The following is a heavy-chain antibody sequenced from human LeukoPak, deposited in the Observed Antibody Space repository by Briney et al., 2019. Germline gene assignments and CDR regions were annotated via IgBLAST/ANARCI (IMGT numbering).Heavy chain of an antibody. D-gene: IGHD5-24*01. J-gene: IGHJ4*02. CDR3: TRDRRDGYNYVDY. CDR2: ISYSGST. V-gene: IGHV4-59*01. CDR1: GGSISDYY. Sequence: SETLSLTCTVSGGSISDYYWSWIRQPPGKGLEWIGYISYSGSTDYNPSLKSRVPMSVDTSKNQFSLKLNSVTPADTAIYYCTRDRRDGYNYVDYWGQGTLVTVSS.